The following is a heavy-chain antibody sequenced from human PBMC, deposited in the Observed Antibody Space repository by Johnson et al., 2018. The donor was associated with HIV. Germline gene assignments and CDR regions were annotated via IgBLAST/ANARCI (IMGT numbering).Heavy chain of an antibody. D-gene: IGHD3-10*01. CDR1: GFTVTTKY. Sequence: VQLVESGGGLVQPGGSLRLSCAASGFTVTTKYMSWVRQAPGPGLEWVSVIYSGGSTYYADSVKGRFTISRDNSKNTLYLQMNSLRVEDTAVYYCASEVRGVLDIWGQVTMVTVSS. J-gene: IGHJ3*02. V-gene: IGHV3-66*01. CDR2: IYSGGST. CDR3: ASEVRGVLDI.